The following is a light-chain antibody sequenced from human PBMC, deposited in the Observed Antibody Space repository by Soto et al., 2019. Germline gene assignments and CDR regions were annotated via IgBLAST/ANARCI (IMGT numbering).Light chain of an antibody. V-gene: IGLV2-14*01. CDR3: CSSTSSNTYV. J-gene: IGLJ1*01. Sequence: QSVLTQPASVSGSPGQSITISCTGTSSDVGGYTYVSWYQQHPDKAPKLMIYDVSYRPSGVSNRFSGSKSGNTASLTISGLQAEDEADYYCCSSTSSNTYVFGTGTKLTVL. CDR1: SSDVGGYTY. CDR2: DVS.